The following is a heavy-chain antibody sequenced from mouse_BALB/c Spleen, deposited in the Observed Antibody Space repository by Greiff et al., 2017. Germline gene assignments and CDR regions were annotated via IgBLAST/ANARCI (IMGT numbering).Heavy chain of an antibody. CDR3: ARSRGYYAMDY. CDR1: GYTFTSYW. Sequence: QVQLQQSGAEFVKPGASVKLSCKASGYTFTSYWMHWVKQRPGQGLEWIGEIDPSDSYTNYNQKFKGKATLTVDKSSSTAYMQLSSLTSEDSAVYYCARSRGYYAMDYWGQGTSVTVSS. V-gene: IGHV1-69*02. J-gene: IGHJ4*01. CDR2: IDPSDSYT.